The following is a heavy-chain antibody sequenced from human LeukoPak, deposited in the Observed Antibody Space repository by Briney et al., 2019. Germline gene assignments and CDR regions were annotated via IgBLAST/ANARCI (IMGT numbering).Heavy chain of an antibody. CDR3: ARDRLQSTN. J-gene: IGHJ4*02. CDR2: IKEDASET. CDR1: EFTFSDSW. D-gene: IGHD4-11*01. V-gene: IGHV3-7*01. Sequence: PGGSLRLSCVASEFTFSDSWMTWVRQAPGKGLERVANIKEDASETYYVHSVRGRFTISRDNAKNSMYLEMNSLRAEDTAVYYCARDRLQSTNWGQGTLVTVSS.